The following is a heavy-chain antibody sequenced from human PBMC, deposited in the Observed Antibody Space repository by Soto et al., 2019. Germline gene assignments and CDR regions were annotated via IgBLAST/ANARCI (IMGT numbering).Heavy chain of an antibody. CDR1: GGTFSSYA. CDR3: ARGYGSGSYSRDGTRIYYYYGMDV. D-gene: IGHD3-10*01. J-gene: IGHJ6*02. CDR2: IIPICGRT. Sequence: SVKVSCKASGGTFSSYAISWVRQAPGQGLEWMGGIIPICGRTNYAQKFQGGATITADESTSTAYMELSSLRSEDTAVYYCARGYGSGSYSRDGTRIYYYYGMDVWGQGTTVTVSS. V-gene: IGHV1-69*13.